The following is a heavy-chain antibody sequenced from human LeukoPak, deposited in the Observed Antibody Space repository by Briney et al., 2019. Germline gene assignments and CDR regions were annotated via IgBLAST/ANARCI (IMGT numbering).Heavy chain of an antibody. J-gene: IGHJ6*02. V-gene: IGHV4-34*01. CDR1: GGSFSGYY. D-gene: IGHD2-15*01. Sequence: PSETLSLTCAVYGGSFSGYYWSWIRQPPGKGLEWIGEINHSGSTNYNPSLKSRVTISVDTSKNQFSLKLSSVTAADTAVYYCARQSVQCSGGSCPTSYYYGMDVWGQGTTVTVSS. CDR2: INHSGST. CDR3: ARQSVQCSGGSCPTSYYYGMDV.